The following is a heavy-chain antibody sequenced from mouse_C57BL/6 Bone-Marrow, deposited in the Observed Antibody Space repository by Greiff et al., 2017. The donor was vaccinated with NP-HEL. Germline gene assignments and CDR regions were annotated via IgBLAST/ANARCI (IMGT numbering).Heavy chain of an antibody. CDR2: ILPGSGST. J-gene: IGHJ3*01. D-gene: IGHD6-1*01. Sequence: VQLQQSGAELMKPGASVKLSCKATGYTFTGYWIEWVKQRPGHGLEWIGEILPGSGSTNYNEKFKGKATLTADTSSNTAYMQLTSLSTEDSATYCCARPLWFAYWGQGTLVTVSA. V-gene: IGHV1-9*01. CDR3: ARPLWFAY. CDR1: GYTFTGYW.